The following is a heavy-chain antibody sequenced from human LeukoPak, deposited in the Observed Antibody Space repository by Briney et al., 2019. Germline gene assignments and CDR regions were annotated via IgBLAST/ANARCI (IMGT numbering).Heavy chain of an antibody. CDR1: GFTFSSYA. D-gene: IGHD6-19*01. CDR3: ARDQIAVAGGVGYGMDV. J-gene: IGHJ6*02. V-gene: IGHV3-30-3*01. Sequence: GGSLRLSCAASGFTFSSYAMHWVCQAPGKGLEWVAVISYDGSNKYYADSVKGRFTISRDNSKNTLYLQMNSLRAEDTAVYYCARDQIAVAGGVGYGMDVWGQGTTVTVSS. CDR2: ISYDGSNK.